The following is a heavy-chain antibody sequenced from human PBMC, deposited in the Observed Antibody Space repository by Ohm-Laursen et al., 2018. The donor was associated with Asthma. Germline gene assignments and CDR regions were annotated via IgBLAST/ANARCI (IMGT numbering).Heavy chain of an antibody. CDR2: ISSSGSTI. CDR3: ARAWVTTVTPLDY. Sequence: SLRLSCTASGFTFSDYYMSWIRQAPGKGLEWVSYISSSGSTIYYADSVKGRFTISRDNAKNSLYLQMNSLRAEDTAVYYCARAWVTTVTPLDYWGQGTLVTVSS. D-gene: IGHD4-17*01. CDR1: GFTFSDYY. V-gene: IGHV3-11*01. J-gene: IGHJ4*02.